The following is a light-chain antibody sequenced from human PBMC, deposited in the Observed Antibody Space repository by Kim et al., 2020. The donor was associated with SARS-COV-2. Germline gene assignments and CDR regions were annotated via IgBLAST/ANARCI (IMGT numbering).Light chain of an antibody. V-gene: IGLV2-8*01. CDR1: SSDVGGYNY. J-gene: IGLJ2*01. CDR2: EVT. CDR3: SSYAGSNNWI. Sequence: QSALTQPPSASGSPGQSVTISCTGTSSDVGGYNYVSWYQQHPGKAPKLMIYEVTKRPSGVPDRFSGSKSGNTASLTVSGLQAVDEADYYCSSYAGSNNWIFGGGTQLTVL.